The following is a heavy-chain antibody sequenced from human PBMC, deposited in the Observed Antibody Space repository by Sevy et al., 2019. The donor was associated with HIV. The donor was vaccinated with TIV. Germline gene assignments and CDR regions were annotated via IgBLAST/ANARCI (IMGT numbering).Heavy chain of an antibody. D-gene: IGHD4-17*01. CDR3: ARDQHDYGGNLRTGRFDP. V-gene: IGHV3-30-3*01. Sequence: GGSLRLSCAASGFTFSSYAMHWVRQAPGKGLEWVAVISYDGSNKYYADSVKGRFTISRDNSKNTLYLQMNSLRAEDTAVYYCARDQHDYGGNLRTGRFDPWGQGPLVTASS. CDR1: GFTFSSYA. CDR2: ISYDGSNK. J-gene: IGHJ5*02.